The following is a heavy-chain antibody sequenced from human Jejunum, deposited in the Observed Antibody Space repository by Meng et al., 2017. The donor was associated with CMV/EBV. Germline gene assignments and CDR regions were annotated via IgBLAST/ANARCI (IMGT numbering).Heavy chain of an antibody. CDR1: GGSISNHY. CDR2: FYSSDTY. J-gene: IGHJ4*02. CDR3: ARGPGASTREGFDY. D-gene: IGHD1-26*01. Sequence: QVQLQGPGLELVKPPENLSLTCTVSGGSISNHYWSWSRQSAGKGLEWIGRFYSSDTYNYHPSLNSRLTMSLDTSKNQFSLNLSSVTAADTAIYYCARGPGASTREGFDYWGLGTLVTVSS. V-gene: IGHV4-4*07.